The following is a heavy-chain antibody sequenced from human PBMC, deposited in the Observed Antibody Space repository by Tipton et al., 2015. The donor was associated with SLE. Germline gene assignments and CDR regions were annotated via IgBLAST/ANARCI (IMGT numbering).Heavy chain of an antibody. CDR3: ASEVVISPISYSHYGLDV. J-gene: IGHJ6*02. D-gene: IGHD2/OR15-2a*01. Sequence: SLRLSCTASGLTFSSYTISWIRQAPGKGLEWVSYISSSATIIYYADSVKGRFTISRDNAKNSLYLQMNSLRADDTAVYYCASEVVISPISYSHYGLDVWGQGTTVTVSS. V-gene: IGHV3-11*01. CDR2: ISSSATII. CDR1: GLTFSSYT.